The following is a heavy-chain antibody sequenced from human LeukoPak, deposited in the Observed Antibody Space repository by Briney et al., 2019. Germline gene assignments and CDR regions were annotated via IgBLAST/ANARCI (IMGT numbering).Heavy chain of an antibody. Sequence: PSETLSLTCAVYGGSFSGYYWSWIRQPPGKGREWIGEINHSGSTNYNPSLKSRVTISVDTSKNQFSLKLSSVTAADTAVYYCARALHGYQLSGGYYFDYWGQGTLVTVSS. J-gene: IGHJ4*02. CDR2: INHSGST. CDR3: ARALHGYQLSGGYYFDY. D-gene: IGHD5-24*01. V-gene: IGHV4-34*01. CDR1: GGSFSGYY.